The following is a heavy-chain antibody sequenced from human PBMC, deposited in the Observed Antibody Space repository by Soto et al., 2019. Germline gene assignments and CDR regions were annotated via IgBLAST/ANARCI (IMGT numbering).Heavy chain of an antibody. V-gene: IGHV1-69*04. Sequence: SVKVSCKASGGTFSSYTISWVRQAPGQGLEWMGRIIPILGIANYAQKLQGRVTMTTDTSTSTAYMELRSLRSDDTAVYYCARDAPCSGGSCYSGYYYYMDVWGKGTTVTVSS. CDR1: GGTFSSYT. J-gene: IGHJ6*03. CDR2: IIPILGIA. D-gene: IGHD2-15*01. CDR3: ARDAPCSGGSCYSGYYYYMDV.